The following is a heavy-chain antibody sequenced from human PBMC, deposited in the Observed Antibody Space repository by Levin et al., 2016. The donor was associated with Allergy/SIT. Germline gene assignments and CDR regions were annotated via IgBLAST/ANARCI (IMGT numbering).Heavy chain of an antibody. J-gene: IGHJ4*02. D-gene: IGHD3-22*01. CDR1: GFTFSSYS. V-gene: IGHV3-21*01. CDR3: ARGLWYHYDNNGYYYSY. CDR2: VSSTSSYI. Sequence: GGSLRLSCAASGFTFSSYSMNWVRQAPGKGLEWVSSVSSTSSYIQYADSVKGRFTISRDNAKNSLYLQMNSLRAEDTAVYYCARGLWYHYDNNGYYYSYWGQGTLVTVSS.